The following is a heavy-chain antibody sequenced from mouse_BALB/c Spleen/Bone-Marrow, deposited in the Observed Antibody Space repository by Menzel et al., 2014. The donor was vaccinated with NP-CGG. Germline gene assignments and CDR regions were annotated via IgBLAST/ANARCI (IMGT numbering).Heavy chain of an antibody. J-gene: IGHJ2*01. V-gene: IGHV3-8*02. D-gene: IGHD2-4*01. CDR3: ARYKGYYDHDGDYFDY. CDR1: GDSITSGY. Sequence: VHVKQSGPSLVKPSQTLSLPCSVTGDSITSGYWNWIRKFPGNKLEYMGYISYSGSTYYNPSLKSRISITRDTSKNQYYLQLNSVTIEDTATYYCARYKGYYDHDGDYFDYWGQGTTLTVSS. CDR2: ISYSGST.